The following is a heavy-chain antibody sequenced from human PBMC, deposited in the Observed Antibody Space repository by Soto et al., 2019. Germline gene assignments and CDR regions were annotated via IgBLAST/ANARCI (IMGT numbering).Heavy chain of an antibody. D-gene: IGHD1-1*01. J-gene: IGHJ4*02. CDR3: ARGRYGDY. CDR2: ISAHNGNT. V-gene: IGHV1-18*01. CDR1: GYALTTDS. Sequence: QVHLVQSGAEVKKPGASVKVSCRGSGYALTTDSITWVRQAPGQGLEWMGWISAHNGNTNYAQKLQGRVTVTRDTSTSTTYMELRSLRSDDTAVYYCARGRYGDYWGQGALVTVST.